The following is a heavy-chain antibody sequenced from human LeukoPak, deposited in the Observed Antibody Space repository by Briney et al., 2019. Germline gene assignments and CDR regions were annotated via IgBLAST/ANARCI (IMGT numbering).Heavy chain of an antibody. V-gene: IGHV1-3*01. CDR1: GYTFNYFA. CDR3: ARDGSGSQGVNWFDP. CDR2: INVDNDDR. Sequence: ASVKVSCKASGYTFNYFAMHWVRQAPGQRPEWMGCINVDNDDRRYSQTLKGRVTITSDTSASTVYMELSSLRFEDTAVYYCARDGSGSQGVNWFDPWGPGTQVTVSS. D-gene: IGHD3-10*01. J-gene: IGHJ5*02.